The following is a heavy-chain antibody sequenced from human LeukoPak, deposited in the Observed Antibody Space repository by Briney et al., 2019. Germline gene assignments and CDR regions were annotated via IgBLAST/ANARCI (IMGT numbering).Heavy chain of an antibody. CDR3: ARTQQLVLRSPLDP. V-gene: IGHV1-8*03. Sequence: ASVKVSCKASGYTFTNYGIHWVRQATGQGLEWMGWMNPYSANTGYAQNFQGRITITRNTSISTAYMELSSLRSEDTAVYYCARTQQLVLRSPLDPWGQGTLVTVSS. D-gene: IGHD6-13*01. CDR2: MNPYSANT. J-gene: IGHJ5*02. CDR1: GYTFTNYG.